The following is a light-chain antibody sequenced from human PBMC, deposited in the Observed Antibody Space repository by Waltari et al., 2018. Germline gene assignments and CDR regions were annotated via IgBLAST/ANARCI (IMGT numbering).Light chain of an antibody. CDR3: QQYNNWPPWT. J-gene: IGKJ1*01. CDR2: GGS. Sequence: EVMMTQSPATLSVSPGERATLSCRASQSIGSHLAWYQQKPGQAPRLLIYGGSTRATGIAARCSGSGSGTEFTLTISSLQSDDSAIYYCQQYNNWPPWTFGPGTKVEVK. V-gene: IGKV3-15*01. CDR1: QSIGSH.